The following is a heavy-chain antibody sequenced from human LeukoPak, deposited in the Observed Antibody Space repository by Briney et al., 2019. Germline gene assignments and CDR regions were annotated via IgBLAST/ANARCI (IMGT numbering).Heavy chain of an antibody. CDR3: AKDVHTVVVAAATQFDF. V-gene: IGHV3-43*01. CDR2: ISWDGNTT. J-gene: IGHJ4*02. CDR1: GFTFDDFG. D-gene: IGHD2-15*01. Sequence: GGSLRLSCAASGFTFDDFGMHWVRQPPGKGLEWVAFISWDGNTTYYANSVKRRFTTSRDNSKKYMYLEMKSLKNEDTALYYCAKDVHTVVVAAATQFDFWGRGTLVTVS.